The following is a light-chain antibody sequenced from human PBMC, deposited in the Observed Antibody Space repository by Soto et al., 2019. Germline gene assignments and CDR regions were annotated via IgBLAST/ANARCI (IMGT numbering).Light chain of an antibody. CDR1: QSVSSSY. J-gene: IGKJ5*01. CDR2: GAS. Sequence: EIVLTQSPGTLSLSPGERATLSCRASQSVSSSYLAWYQQKPGQAPRLLIYGASSRATGIPDRFSGSGSGKAFTLTISRLELEDVAVFYCKKWGSPPWITLGKGTRLEI. V-gene: IGKV3-20*01. CDR3: KKWGSPPWIT.